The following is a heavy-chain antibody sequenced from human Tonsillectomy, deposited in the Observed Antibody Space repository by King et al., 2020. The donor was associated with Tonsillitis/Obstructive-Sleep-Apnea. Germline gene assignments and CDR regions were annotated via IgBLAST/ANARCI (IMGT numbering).Heavy chain of an antibody. CDR1: GFTFSSYG. D-gene: IGHD5-12*01. V-gene: IGHV3-33*01. CDR3: ARAGSLVATYYFDY. J-gene: IGHJ4*02. Sequence: VQLVESGGGVVQPGRSLRLSCAASGFTFSSYGMHWVRRAPGKGLEWVAVIWYDGGNKYYADSVKGRFTISRDNSKNTLYLQMNSLRAEDTAVYYCARAGSLVATYYFDYWGQGTLVTVSS. CDR2: IWYDGGNK.